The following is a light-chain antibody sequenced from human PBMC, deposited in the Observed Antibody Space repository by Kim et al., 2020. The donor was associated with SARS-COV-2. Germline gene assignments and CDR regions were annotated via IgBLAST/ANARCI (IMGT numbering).Light chain of an antibody. V-gene: IGKV3-20*01. CDR1: QSVSSSY. Sequence: EIVLTQSPGTLSLSPGERATLSCRASQSVSSSYLGWYQQKPGQAPRLLIYGASSRATGILDRFSGSGSGTDFTLTISRLEPEDFAVYYCHQYGSSLWTFGQGTKVDIK. J-gene: IGKJ1*01. CDR2: GAS. CDR3: HQYGSSLWT.